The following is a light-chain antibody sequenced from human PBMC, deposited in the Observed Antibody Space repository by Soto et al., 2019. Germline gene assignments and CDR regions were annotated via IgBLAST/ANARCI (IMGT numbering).Light chain of an antibody. CDR1: QSVSSSN. J-gene: IGKJ1*01. CDR2: GAS. CDR3: QQYFNWWT. V-gene: IGKV3D-7*01. Sequence: IFLTHSPVTLSLSPGGIATLSFRASQSVSSSNLALYQQRAGQAPRLLIYGASSRVTGIPARFSGSGSGTDFTLTISSLQSEDFAVYHCQQYFNWWTFGQGTKV.